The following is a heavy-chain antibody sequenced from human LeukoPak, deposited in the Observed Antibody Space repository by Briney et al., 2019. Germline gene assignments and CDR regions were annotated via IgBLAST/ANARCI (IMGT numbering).Heavy chain of an antibody. CDR1: GFTFSSYG. CDR3: AKDSHCSSTSCYDYYYYYMDV. V-gene: IGHV3-30*02. CDR2: IRYDGSNK. Sequence: PGGSLRLSCAASGFTFSSYGMHWVRQAPGKGLEWVAFIRYDGSNKYYADSVKGRFTISRDNSKNTLYLQMNSLRAEDTAVYYCAKDSHCSSTSCYDYYYYYMDVWGKGTTVTVSS. J-gene: IGHJ6*03. D-gene: IGHD2-2*01.